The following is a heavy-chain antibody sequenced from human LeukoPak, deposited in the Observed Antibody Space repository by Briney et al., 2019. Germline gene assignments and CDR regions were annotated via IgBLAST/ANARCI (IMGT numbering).Heavy chain of an antibody. V-gene: IGHV1-69*15. Sequence: SVKVSCKASGGIFSRYVLSWLRQAPGQGLEWMGRIIPIFGTADYAQKFQGRLSIPADESTKTAYMELSTLRLEDTAVYDSARDGGGGLRYQYYDTDVWGKGTTVTVSS. D-gene: IGHD3-16*01. CDR1: GGIFSRYV. CDR3: ARDGGGGLRYQYYDTDV. J-gene: IGHJ6*04. CDR2: IIPIFGTA.